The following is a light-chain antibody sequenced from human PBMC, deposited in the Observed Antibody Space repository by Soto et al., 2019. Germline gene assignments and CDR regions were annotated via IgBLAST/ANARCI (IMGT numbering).Light chain of an antibody. CDR3: QQYNNWPPVT. V-gene: IGKV3-15*01. J-gene: IGKJ1*01. CDR1: QSVSDRY. Sequence: EIVLTQSPGTLSLSPGARAPLSCRARQSVSDRYLAWYQQKPGQAPRLVISGASTRAAGIPARFSGSGSGTEFTLTISSLQSEDFAVYYCQQYNNWPPVTFGQGTKVDI. CDR2: GAS.